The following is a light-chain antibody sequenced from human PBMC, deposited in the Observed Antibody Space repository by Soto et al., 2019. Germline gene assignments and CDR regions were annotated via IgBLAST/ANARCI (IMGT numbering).Light chain of an antibody. CDR1: SNDVGGYSY. CDR2: DVS. CDR3: SSYTTSSTYV. Sequence: QPGSGSWSPGPSITISCTGNSNDVGGYSYISWYQHNPGRAPKLMIYDVSNRPSGVSDRFSGSKSGNTASLTISRLQAEDEADYYCSSYTTSSTYVFGSGTKVTDL. V-gene: IGLV2-14*03. J-gene: IGLJ1*01.